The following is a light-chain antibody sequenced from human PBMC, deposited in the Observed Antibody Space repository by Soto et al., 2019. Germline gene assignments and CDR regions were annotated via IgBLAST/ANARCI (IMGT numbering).Light chain of an antibody. Sequence: QSALTQPPGASRSAGQRVTICCSGGRGKIGSNNVNWYQQLPGTAPSLRTFNNHLRPAGDPDRFSGCNAGTSASLAISGLQSEDEGDYYCAAWDASLHGYVFGTGTKVTVL. V-gene: IGLV1-44*01. J-gene: IGLJ1*01. CDR3: AAWDASLHGYV. CDR2: NNH. CDR1: RGKIGSNN.